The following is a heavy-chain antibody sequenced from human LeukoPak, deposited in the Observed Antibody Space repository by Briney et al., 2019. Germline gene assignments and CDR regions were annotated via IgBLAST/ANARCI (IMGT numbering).Heavy chain of an antibody. CDR2: IYYSGST. V-gene: IGHV4-59*12. J-gene: IGHJ4*02. CDR1: GGSISSYY. D-gene: IGHD5-24*01. CDR3: AREPQEKYYFDY. Sequence: SETLSLTCTVPGGSISSYYWSWIRQPPGKGLEWIGYIYYSGSTNYNPSLKSRVTISVDTSKNQFSLKLSPVTAADTAVYYCAREPQEKYYFDYWGQGTLVTVSS.